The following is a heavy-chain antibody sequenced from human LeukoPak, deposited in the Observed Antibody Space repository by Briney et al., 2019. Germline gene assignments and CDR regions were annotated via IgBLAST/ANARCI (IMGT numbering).Heavy chain of an antibody. CDR2: IYYSGST. CDR3: ARHSAYSNYGPGVWLDP. CDR1: GGSISSYY. J-gene: IGHJ5*02. D-gene: IGHD4-11*01. Sequence: PSETLSLTCTVSGGSISSYYWSWIRQPPGKGLEWIGYIYYSGSTNYNPSLKSRVTISVDTSKNQFSLKLSSVTAADTAVYYCARHSAYSNYGPGVWLDPWGQGTLVTVSS. V-gene: IGHV4-59*08.